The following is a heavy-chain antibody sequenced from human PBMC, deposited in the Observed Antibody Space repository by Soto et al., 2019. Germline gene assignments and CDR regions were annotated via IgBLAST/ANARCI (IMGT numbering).Heavy chain of an antibody. CDR1: GASWSDYY. CDR3: ARVDWGSFDY. D-gene: IGHD3-9*01. J-gene: IGHJ4*02. Sequence: SETLSLTCTVAGASWSDYYWAWIRQPPGKGLEWIGNIFYSGTTDYNPSLKSRVTMSLDTSRSHFSLKIRSVTTADTAVYYCARVDWGSFDYWGQGTLVTVS. V-gene: IGHV4-59*01. CDR2: IFYSGTT.